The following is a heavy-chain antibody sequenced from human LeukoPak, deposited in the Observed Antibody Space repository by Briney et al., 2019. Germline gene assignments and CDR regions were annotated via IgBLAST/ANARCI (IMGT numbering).Heavy chain of an antibody. D-gene: IGHD6-13*01. V-gene: IGHV3-66*02. CDR2: IYSGGST. Sequence: GGSLRLPCAASGFTVSSNYMSWVRQAPGKGLEWVSVIYSGGSTYYADPVKGRFTISRDNSKNTLYLQMNSLRAEDTAVYYCARGKYSSSWFDPWGQGTLVTVSS. CDR1: GFTVSSNY. J-gene: IGHJ5*02. CDR3: ARGKYSSSWFDP.